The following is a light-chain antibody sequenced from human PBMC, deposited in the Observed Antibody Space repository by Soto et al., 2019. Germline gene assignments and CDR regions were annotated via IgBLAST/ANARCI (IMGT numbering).Light chain of an antibody. CDR3: AAWDDSLNGYV. Sequence: VLTQPPSASGTPGRRVVISCSGSSSNIGSNTVNWYQQLPGTAPKLLIYSNNHRPSGVPDRFSGSKSGTSASLAISGLQSGDEADYYCAAWDDSLNGYVFATGTKVTVL. CDR1: SSNIGSNT. CDR2: SNN. V-gene: IGLV1-44*01. J-gene: IGLJ1*01.